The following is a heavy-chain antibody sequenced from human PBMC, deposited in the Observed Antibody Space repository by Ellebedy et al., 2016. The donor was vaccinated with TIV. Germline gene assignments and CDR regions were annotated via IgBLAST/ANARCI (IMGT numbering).Heavy chain of an antibody. D-gene: IGHD6-19*01. CDR2: IYYSGST. V-gene: IGHV4-39*01. J-gene: IGHJ4*02. CDR1: GGSISSSSYY. CDR3: ASLGYSSGWRNDY. Sequence: MPSETLSLTCTVSGGSISSSSYYWGWIRQPPGKGLEWIGSIYYSGSTYYNPSLKSRVTISVDTSKNQFSLKLSSVTAADTAVYYCASLGYSSGWRNDYWGQGTLVTVSS.